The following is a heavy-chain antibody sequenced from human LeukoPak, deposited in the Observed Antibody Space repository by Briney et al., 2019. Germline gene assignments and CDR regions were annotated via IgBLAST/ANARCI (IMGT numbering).Heavy chain of an antibody. D-gene: IGHD3-10*01. Sequence: SETLSLTCTLFSGSLSSSYWSWIRQPAGKGLEWIGRVYTSGSTNYNPSLKSRVTMSVDTSKNQFSLKLSSVTAADTAVYYCARGFRAITMVRGVIITVAGFDYWGQGTLVTVSS. CDR1: SGSLSSSY. J-gene: IGHJ4*02. CDR2: VYTSGST. CDR3: ARGFRAITMVRGVIITVAGFDY. V-gene: IGHV4-4*07.